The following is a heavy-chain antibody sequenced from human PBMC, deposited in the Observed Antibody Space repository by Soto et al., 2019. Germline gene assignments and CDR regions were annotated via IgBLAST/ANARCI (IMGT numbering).Heavy chain of an antibody. CDR1: GFIFSNYA. CDR3: ATLRGSGSYQYYYGMDV. CDR2: ISGSGGST. J-gene: IGHJ6*02. D-gene: IGHD1-26*01. V-gene: IGHV3-23*01. Sequence: GGSLRLSCAASGFIFSNYARSWVRQAPGKGLEWVSVISGSGGSTYYADSVKGRFTISRDNSKNTVFLQMNTLRAEDTAVYYCATLRGSGSYQYYYGMDVWGQGTTVTVSS.